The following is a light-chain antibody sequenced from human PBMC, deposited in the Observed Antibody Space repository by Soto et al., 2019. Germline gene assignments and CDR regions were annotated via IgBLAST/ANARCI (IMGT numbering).Light chain of an antibody. J-gene: IGKJ5*01. CDR2: DAS. CDR1: QDISNY. V-gene: IGKV1-33*01. Sequence: DIQMTQSPSSLSASVGDRVTITCQASQDISNYLNWYQQKPGKAPKLLIYDASNLEPGVPSRFSGSGSGTDFTLTISSLQPEDVATYLCQQYDKFKQITFGQGTRLESK. CDR3: QQYDKFKQIT.